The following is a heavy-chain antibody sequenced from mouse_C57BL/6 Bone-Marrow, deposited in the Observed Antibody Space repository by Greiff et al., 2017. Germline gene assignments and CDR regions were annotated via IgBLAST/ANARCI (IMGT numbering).Heavy chain of an antibody. Sequence: QVQLQQPGAELVKPGASVKLSCKASGYTFTSYWMHWVKQRPGRGLEWIGRIDPSSGGTRYNEKFKSKATLTVDKPSSTAYMQLSSLTSEDSAVYYCARSIRAYYGSSYWYFDVWGTGTTVTVSS. J-gene: IGHJ1*03. CDR1: GYTFTSYW. D-gene: IGHD1-1*01. CDR3: ARSIRAYYGSSYWYFDV. CDR2: IDPSSGGT. V-gene: IGHV1-72*01.